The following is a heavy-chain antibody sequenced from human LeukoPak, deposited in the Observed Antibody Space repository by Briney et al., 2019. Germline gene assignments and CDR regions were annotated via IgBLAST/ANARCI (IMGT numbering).Heavy chain of an antibody. CDR3: ARVPLYDRSGYYFDY. D-gene: IGHD3-22*01. J-gene: IGHJ4*02. CDR1: GFTFSSYG. Sequence: PGRSLRLSCAASGFTFSSYGMNWVRQAPGKGLEWVSYISTSGRAIFYADSVKGRFTISRDNAKNSLFLQMNSLRDEDTAVYYCARVPLYDRSGYYFDYWGLGTLVTVSS. CDR2: ISTSGRAI. V-gene: IGHV3-48*02.